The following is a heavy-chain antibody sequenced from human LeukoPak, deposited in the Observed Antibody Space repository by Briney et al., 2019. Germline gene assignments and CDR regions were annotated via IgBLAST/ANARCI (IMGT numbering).Heavy chain of an antibody. V-gene: IGHV4-4*07. CDR3: ARDRGETIFGMIDAFDI. CDR1: GGSISGYY. Sequence: PSETLSLTCTVSGGSISGYYWNWIRQPAGKGLEWIGRIYTTGSSNYSPSLKRRVTMSVDTSKNQFSLRLSSMTAADTAAYYCARDRGETIFGMIDAFDIWGQETMVTVTS. CDR2: IYTTGSS. J-gene: IGHJ3*02. D-gene: IGHD3-3*01.